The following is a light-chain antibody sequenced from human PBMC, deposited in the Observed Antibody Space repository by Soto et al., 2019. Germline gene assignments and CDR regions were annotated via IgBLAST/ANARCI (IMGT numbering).Light chain of an antibody. CDR1: QSLVHNDGNTY. CDR2: KVS. Sequence: DIVMTQTPLSSPVNLGQAASISCRSSQSLVHNDGNTYLSWFQQRPGQPPRLLIYKVSDRFSGVPDRLSGCGAGTDFTLTISRVEAEDVGVYYCMQATQSTWTFGQGTKVEIK. CDR3: MQATQSTWT. J-gene: IGKJ1*01. V-gene: IGKV2-24*01.